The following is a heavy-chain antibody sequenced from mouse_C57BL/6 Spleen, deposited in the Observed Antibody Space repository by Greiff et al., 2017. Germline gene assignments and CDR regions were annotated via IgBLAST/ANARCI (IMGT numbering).Heavy chain of an antibody. CDR1: GFTFTDYY. Sequence: EVQGVESGGGLVQPGGSLSLSCAASGFTFTDYYMSWVRQPPGKALEWLGFIRNNANGYTTEYSASVKGRFTISRDNSQSNLYSKMKALRAEDSATDYGARYGEYYGSSYEFDYWGQGTTLTVSS. J-gene: IGHJ2*01. CDR2: IRNNANGYTT. V-gene: IGHV7-3*01. D-gene: IGHD1-1*01. CDR3: ARYGEYYGSSYEFDY.